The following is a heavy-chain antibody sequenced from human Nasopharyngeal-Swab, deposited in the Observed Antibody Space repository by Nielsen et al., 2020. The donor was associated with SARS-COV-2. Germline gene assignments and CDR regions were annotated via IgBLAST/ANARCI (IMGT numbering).Heavy chain of an antibody. V-gene: IGHV4-4*02. J-gene: IGHJ4*02. Sequence: SETLSLTCAVSGGSISSSYWWSWVRQPPGKGLEWSGAISHNGNANYHPSLKSRVTISLDESRNQFSLNLNSVTAADTAVYYCARSRRGAFDYWGQGTLVTVSS. CDR3: ARSRRGAFDY. D-gene: IGHD2-2*01. CDR1: GGSISSSYW. CDR2: ISHNGNA.